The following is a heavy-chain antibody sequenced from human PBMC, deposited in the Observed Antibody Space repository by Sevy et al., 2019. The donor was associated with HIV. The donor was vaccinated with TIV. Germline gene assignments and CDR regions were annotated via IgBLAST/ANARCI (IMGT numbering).Heavy chain of an antibody. CDR2: IRYDGSTK. CDR3: AKDLTGRYSSSSGDFDY. CDR1: GFTFSIYG. V-gene: IGHV3-30*02. J-gene: IGHJ4*02. Sequence: GESLKISCAASGFTFSIYGMHWVRQAPGKGLEWVACIRYDGSTKYYADSVKGRFTISRDNSKNTLYLQMNSLRAEDTAVYYCAKDLTGRYSSSSGDFDYWGLGTLVTVSS. D-gene: IGHD6-6*01.